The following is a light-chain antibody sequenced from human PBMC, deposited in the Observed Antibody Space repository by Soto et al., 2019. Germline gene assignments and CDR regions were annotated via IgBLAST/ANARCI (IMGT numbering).Light chain of an antibody. V-gene: IGLV2-14*02. Sequence: QSALTQPASVSGSPGQSITISCSGTSRDIGSYNLVSWYQQHPGQAPKLMIYEGSKRPSGVSARFSGSKSGNTASLTISGLQAEDEADYYCSSYTSSSTQVFGTGTKVTVL. CDR1: SRDIGSYNL. J-gene: IGLJ1*01. CDR2: EGS. CDR3: SSYTSSSTQV.